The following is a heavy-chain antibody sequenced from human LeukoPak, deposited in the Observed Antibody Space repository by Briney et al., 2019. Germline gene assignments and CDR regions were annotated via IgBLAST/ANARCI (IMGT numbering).Heavy chain of an antibody. Sequence: GGSLRLSCAASGFTFSNYWMHWVRQAPGKGLVWVSRIKGDGSHTIYADSVKGRFTISRDNAKNTLYLQMKSLRAEDTAVYYCVRDWNHFDFDSWGLGTLVTVSS. CDR3: VRDWNHFDFDS. D-gene: IGHD1-14*01. J-gene: IGHJ5*01. V-gene: IGHV3-74*01. CDR1: GFTFSNYW. CDR2: IKGDGSHT.